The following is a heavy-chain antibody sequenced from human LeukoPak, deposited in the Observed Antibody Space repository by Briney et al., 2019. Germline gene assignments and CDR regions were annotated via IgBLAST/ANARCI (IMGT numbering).Heavy chain of an antibody. CDR2: IYYSGST. CDR1: GGSISTYY. Sequence: SETLSLTCSVSGGSISTYYWSWIRQPPGKGLEWIGYIYYSGSTSYNPSLKSRVTISVDTSKNQFSLELSSVTAADTAVYYCARDRSSSWDGDWFDPWGQGTLVTVSS. V-gene: IGHV4-59*12. CDR3: ARDRSSSWDGDWFDP. J-gene: IGHJ5*02. D-gene: IGHD6-13*01.